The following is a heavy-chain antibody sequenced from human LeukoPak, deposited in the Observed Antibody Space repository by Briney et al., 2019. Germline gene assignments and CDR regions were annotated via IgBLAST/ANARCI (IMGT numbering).Heavy chain of an antibody. CDR1: GGSISSGGYH. CDR2: IYYSGST. J-gene: IGHJ4*02. CDR3: ARGYRYNSGWYFDY. V-gene: IGHV4-31*03. Sequence: SQTLSLTCTVSGGSISSGGYHWSWIRQHPGKGLEWIGSIYYSGSTYYNPSLKSRVTISEDTSKNQFSLKLSSVTAADTAVYYCARGYRYNSGWYFDYWGQGTLVTVSS. D-gene: IGHD6-19*01.